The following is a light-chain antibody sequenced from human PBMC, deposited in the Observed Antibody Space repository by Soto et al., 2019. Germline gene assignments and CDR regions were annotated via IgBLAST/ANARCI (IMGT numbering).Light chain of an antibody. CDR3: SSYTSSSTYV. V-gene: IGLV2-14*01. J-gene: IGLJ1*01. CDR1: SSDVGGYNY. CDR2: EVS. Sequence: QSALTQPASVSGSPGQSITISCTGTSSDVGGYNYVSWYQQHPGKAPKLMISEVSNRPSGVSNRFSGSKSGNTASLTISELQAEDEADYYCSSYTSSSTYVFGTGTKLTVL.